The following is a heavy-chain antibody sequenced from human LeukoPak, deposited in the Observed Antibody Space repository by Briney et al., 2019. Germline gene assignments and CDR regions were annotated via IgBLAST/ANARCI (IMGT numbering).Heavy chain of an antibody. CDR2: INPNSGGT. Sequence: GASVKVSCKASGYTFTGYYMHWVRQAPGQGLEWMGWINPNSGGTNYAQKFQGRVTMTRDMSTSTVYMELSSLRAEDTAVYYCATSIRRRDYYYYMDVWGKGTTVTVSS. V-gene: IGHV1-2*02. J-gene: IGHJ6*03. CDR1: GYTFTGYY. CDR3: ATSIRRRDYYYYMDV.